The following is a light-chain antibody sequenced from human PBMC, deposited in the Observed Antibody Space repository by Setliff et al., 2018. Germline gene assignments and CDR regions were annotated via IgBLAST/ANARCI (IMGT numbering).Light chain of an antibody. J-gene: IGLJ2*01. CDR2: DVS. V-gene: IGLV2-23*02. CDR3: CSYASSSTL. CDR1: SSDVGGYNY. Sequence: QSALPQPASVSGSPGQSITISCTGTSSDVGGYNYVSWYQQHPGKAPKLMIYDVSKRPSGVSNRFSGSKSGNTASLTISGLQAEDEADYYCCSYASSSTLFGGGTKVTVL.